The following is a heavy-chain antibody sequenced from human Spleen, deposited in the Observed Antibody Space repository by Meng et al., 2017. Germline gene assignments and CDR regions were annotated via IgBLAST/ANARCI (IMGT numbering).Heavy chain of an antibody. Sequence: ESLKISCTVSGGSISSSSHYWGWIRQSPEKGLEWISTIYYSGSTYYNPSLKSRVTTSMDMSKNQFSLKLSSVTAADTAVYYCARALSGWYYFHFWGQGTLVTVSS. CDR2: IYYSGST. CDR1: GGSISSSSHY. J-gene: IGHJ4*02. CDR3: ARALSGWYYFHF. V-gene: IGHV4-39*07. D-gene: IGHD6-19*01.